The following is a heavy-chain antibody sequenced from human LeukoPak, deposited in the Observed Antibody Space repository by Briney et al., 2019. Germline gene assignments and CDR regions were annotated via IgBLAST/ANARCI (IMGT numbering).Heavy chain of an antibody. CDR2: FYTSGST. J-gene: IGHJ5*01. V-gene: IGHV4-61*02. Sequence: KTSETLSLTCTGSSGSINSGSYYCTCIRQPAGKRLEWIARFYTSGSTTYNPSLNSRATISVDTSNNQFSLKLSSVTAADNSCSYCARGEGWFDSWGQGSLVTVSS. CDR1: SGSINSGSYY. CDR3: ARGEGWFDS.